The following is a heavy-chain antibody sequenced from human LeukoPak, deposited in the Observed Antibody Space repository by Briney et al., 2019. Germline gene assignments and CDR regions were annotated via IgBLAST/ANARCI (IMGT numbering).Heavy chain of an antibody. Sequence: GGSLLLSFAASGFTFDDYGMNWVRQAPGKGLEWVSSINWNGGITGYADSVKGRFTISRDNAKNSLYLQMNSLRAEDTAVYYCARGGYSSTLYGRYQHWGQGTLVTVSP. CDR1: GFTFDDYG. J-gene: IGHJ1*01. D-gene: IGHD6-13*01. CDR3: ARGGYSSTLYGRYQH. CDR2: INWNGGIT. V-gene: IGHV3-20*03.